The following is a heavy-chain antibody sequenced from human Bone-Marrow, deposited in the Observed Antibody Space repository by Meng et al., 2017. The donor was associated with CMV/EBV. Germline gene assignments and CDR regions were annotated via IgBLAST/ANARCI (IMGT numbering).Heavy chain of an antibody. CDR3: ARVMVVPAVNDAFDI. V-gene: IGHV1-2*02. Sequence: ASVKVSCKASGYTFTGYYMHWVRQAPGQGLEWMGWINPNSGGTNYAQKFQGRVTMTRDTSISTAYMELSRLRSDDTAVYYCARVMVVPAVNDAFDIWGQGTMVTVSS. J-gene: IGHJ3*02. D-gene: IGHD2-2*01. CDR1: GYTFTGYY. CDR2: INPNSGGT.